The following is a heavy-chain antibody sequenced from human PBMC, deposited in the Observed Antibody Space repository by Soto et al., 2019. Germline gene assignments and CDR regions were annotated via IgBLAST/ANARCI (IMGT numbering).Heavy chain of an antibody. V-gene: IGHV3-33*01. J-gene: IGHJ5*02. CDR2: IWYDGSNK. D-gene: IGHD1-26*01. CDR3: AREAVGATTDWFDP. CDR1: GFTFSSYG. Sequence: GGSLRLSCAASGFTFSSYGMHWFRQAPCKGLEWVAVIWYDGSNKYYADSVKGRFTISRDNSKNTLYLQMNSLRAEDTVVYYCAREAVGATTDWFDPWGQGTLVTVS.